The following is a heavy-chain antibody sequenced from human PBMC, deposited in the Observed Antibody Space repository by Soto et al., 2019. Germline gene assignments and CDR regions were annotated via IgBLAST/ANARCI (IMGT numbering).Heavy chain of an antibody. CDR3: AKGSSDSRPYYFDC. CDR2: ISSSTSTI. V-gene: IGHV3-48*01. J-gene: IGHJ4*02. CDR1: GFTFSSYS. D-gene: IGHD3-22*01. Sequence: PGGSLRLSCAASGFTFSSYSMNWVRQAPGKGLEWVSYISSSTSTIYYADSVKGRFTISRDNAKNSLYLQMNSLRADDTAVYYCAKGSSDSRPYYFDCWGQGTLVTVSS.